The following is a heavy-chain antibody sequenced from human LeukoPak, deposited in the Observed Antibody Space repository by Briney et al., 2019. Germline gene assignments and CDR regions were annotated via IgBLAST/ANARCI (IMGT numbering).Heavy chain of an antibody. CDR2: IIPVVGVI. CDR1: EGTFSTYS. J-gene: IGHJ4*02. CDR3: ARVLY. Sequence: SVKVSCKASEGTFSTYSISWVRQAPGQGLEWMGRIIPVVGVINYAQTFQGRVTISADKATNTAYMELTNLTSDDTAIYYCARVLYWGQGTLVTVSS. V-gene: IGHV1-69*04.